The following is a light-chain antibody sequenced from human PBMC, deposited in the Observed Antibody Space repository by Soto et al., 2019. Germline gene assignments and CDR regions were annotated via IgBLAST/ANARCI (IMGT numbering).Light chain of an antibody. CDR2: WAS. CDR3: QQYYSTPQT. V-gene: IGKV4-1*01. CDR1: QSVLYSSNNQNY. J-gene: IGKJ4*01. Sequence: DIVMTQSPDSLAVSLGERATINCKSSQSVLYSSNNQNYLAWYQQKPGQPPKLLIYWASTRESGVPDRFSGSGSGTDFTLTISSLQAEDVAVYYCQQYYSTPQTFGVGTKVEI.